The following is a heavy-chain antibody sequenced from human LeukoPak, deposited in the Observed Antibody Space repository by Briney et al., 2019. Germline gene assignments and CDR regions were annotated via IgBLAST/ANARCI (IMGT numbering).Heavy chain of an antibody. D-gene: IGHD4-11*01. J-gene: IGHJ4*02. V-gene: IGHV3-33*06. Sequence: GGSLRLSCAASGFTFSHYAMHWVRQAPGKGLEWVAVIWSDGTNQNYADSVKGRFTIYRDDFQKRVFLQMNSLRVEDTALYYCAKDAQRGFDYSNSLQYWGQGALVTVSS. CDR2: IWSDGTNQ. CDR3: AKDAQRGFDYSNSLQY. CDR1: GFTFSHYA.